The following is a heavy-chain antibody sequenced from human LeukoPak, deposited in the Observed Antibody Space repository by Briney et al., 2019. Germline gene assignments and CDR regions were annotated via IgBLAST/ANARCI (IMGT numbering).Heavy chain of an antibody. D-gene: IGHD6-19*01. V-gene: IGHV3-64D*06. J-gene: IGHJ4*02. CDR3: VNQISGWVY. Sequence: GGSLRPSCSASGFTFSSYVMHWVRQAPGKGLQYVSGISPNGRTTYYADSVKGRFTISRDNSKNTLYLQMSSLRAEDTAVYYCVNQISGWVYWGQGTLVTVSS. CDR2: ISPNGRTT. CDR1: GFTFSSYV.